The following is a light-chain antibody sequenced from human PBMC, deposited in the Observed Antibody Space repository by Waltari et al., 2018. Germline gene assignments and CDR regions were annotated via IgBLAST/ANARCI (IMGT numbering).Light chain of an antibody. J-gene: IGKJ1*01. Sequence: EIVLTQSPGTLSLSPGERATLACRASQSVGRTLAWYQQKPGRAPWLLIFGASSRASGIPDRFSGSGSGTDFSLTISRLEPEDFAVYYCQHYVRLPATFGQGTKVEIK. CDR2: GAS. CDR1: QSVGRT. CDR3: QHYVRLPAT. V-gene: IGKV3-20*01.